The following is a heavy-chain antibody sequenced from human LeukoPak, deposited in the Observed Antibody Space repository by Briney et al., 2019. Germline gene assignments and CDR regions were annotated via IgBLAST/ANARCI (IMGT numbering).Heavy chain of an antibody. CDR3: ARVFGFVYYYYYMDV. J-gene: IGHJ6*03. CDR1: GGFISSYY. D-gene: IGHD3-10*01. V-gene: IGHV4-4*07. Sequence: SETLSLTCTVSGGFISSYYWSWIRQPAGKGLEWIGRIYTSGNNNYNPTLKSRVTISVDTSKNQFSLKLEAVTAATTAVYFCARVFGFVYYYYYMDVCGKGTTVTISS. CDR2: IYTSGNN.